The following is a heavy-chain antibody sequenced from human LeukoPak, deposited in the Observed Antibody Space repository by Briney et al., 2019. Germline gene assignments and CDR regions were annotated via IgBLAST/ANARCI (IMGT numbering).Heavy chain of an antibody. J-gene: IGHJ4*02. CDR2: IIPIFGTA. CDR3: ARGAANYYDSSGSYGDY. CDR1: GGTFSRYA. Sequence: ASVKVSCKASGGTFSRYAISWVRQAPEQGLEWMGGIIPIFGTANYAQKFQGRVTITADESTSTAYMELSSLRSEDTAVYYCARGAANYYDSSGSYGDYWGQGTLVTVSS. D-gene: IGHD3-22*01. V-gene: IGHV1-69*13.